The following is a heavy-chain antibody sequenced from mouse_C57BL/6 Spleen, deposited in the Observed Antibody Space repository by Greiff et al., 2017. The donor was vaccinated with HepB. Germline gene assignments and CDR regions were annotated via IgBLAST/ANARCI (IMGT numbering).Heavy chain of an antibody. V-gene: IGHV3-6*01. CDR2: ISYDGSN. CDR1: GYSITSGYY. J-gene: IGHJ3*01. Sequence: EVQRVESGPGLVKPSQSLSLTCSVTGYSITSGYYWNWIRQFPGNKLEWMGYISYDGSNNYNPSLKNRISITRDTSKHQFFLKLNSVTTEDTATYYCARESSGPAWFAYWGQGTLVTVSA. CDR3: ARESSGPAWFAY. D-gene: IGHD3-2*02.